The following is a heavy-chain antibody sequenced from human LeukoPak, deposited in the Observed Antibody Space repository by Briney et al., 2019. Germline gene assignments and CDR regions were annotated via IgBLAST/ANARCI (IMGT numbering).Heavy chain of an antibody. CDR1: GFTVSSNY. CDR3: ARGYSSSWNYFDY. D-gene: IGHD6-13*01. CDR2: IYSGGST. Sequence: GGSLRLSCAASGFTVSSNYMSWVRQAPGKGLEWVSVIYSGGSTDYADSVKGRFTISRDNSKNTLYLQMNSMRAEDTAVYYCARGYSSSWNYFDYWGQGTLVTVSS. J-gene: IGHJ4*02. V-gene: IGHV3-53*01.